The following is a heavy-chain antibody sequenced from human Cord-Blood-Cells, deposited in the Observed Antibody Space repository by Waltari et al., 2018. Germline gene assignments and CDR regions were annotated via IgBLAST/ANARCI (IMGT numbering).Heavy chain of an antibody. V-gene: IGHV4-59*01. Sequence: QVQLQESGPGLVKPSETLSLTCPVPGGSISSYYWRWIRQPPGKGLEWIGYIYYSGSTNYNPSLKSRVTISVDTSKNQFSLKLSSVTAADTAVYYCARYRTGTFDYWGQGTLVTVSS. CDR3: ARYRTGTFDY. CDR2: IYYSGST. CDR1: GGSISSYY. J-gene: IGHJ4*02. D-gene: IGHD1-1*01.